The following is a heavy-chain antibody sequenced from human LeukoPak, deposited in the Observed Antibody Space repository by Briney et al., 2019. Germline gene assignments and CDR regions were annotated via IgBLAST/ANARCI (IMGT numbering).Heavy chain of an antibody. D-gene: IGHD1-26*01. V-gene: IGHV4-4*07. CDR2: IYTSGST. Sequence: SETLSLTCAVSGVSISRYYWTWVRQPAGKGLEYIGRIYTSGSTNYNPSLKSRVTMSVDTSKNQFSLKLSSVTAADTAVYYCAREFTQWELDYWGQGTLVTVSS. CDR1: GVSISRYY. J-gene: IGHJ4*02. CDR3: AREFTQWELDY.